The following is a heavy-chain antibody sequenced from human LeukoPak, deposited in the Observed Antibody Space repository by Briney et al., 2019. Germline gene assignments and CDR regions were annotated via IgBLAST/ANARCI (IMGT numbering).Heavy chain of an antibody. D-gene: IGHD6-13*01. Sequence: PSETLSLTRSISGYSISSGYFWGWIRQPPGKGLECIGTIYHSGSTYYNPSLKSRVTISVDTSKNQFSLKLNSVTAADTAVYYCARIYSSSWFLNWFDPWGQGTLVTVSS. CDR1: GYSISSGYF. CDR3: ARIYSSSWFLNWFDP. CDR2: IYHSGST. V-gene: IGHV4-38-2*02. J-gene: IGHJ5*02.